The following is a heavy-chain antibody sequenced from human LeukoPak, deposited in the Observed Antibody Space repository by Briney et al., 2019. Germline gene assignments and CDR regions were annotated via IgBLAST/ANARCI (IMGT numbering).Heavy chain of an antibody. CDR3: AKDWDSGSYFADH. V-gene: IGHV3-23*01. CDR2: ISGSGTYT. CDR1: GFIFSRYA. Sequence: GGSLRLSCAASGFIFSRYAMSWVRQAPGKGLEWVSGISGSGTYTYDADSVKGRFSISRDNSKNTLYLQMNGLRAEDTALYYCAKDWDSGSYFADHWGQGTLVTVSS. J-gene: IGHJ4*02. D-gene: IGHD1-26*01.